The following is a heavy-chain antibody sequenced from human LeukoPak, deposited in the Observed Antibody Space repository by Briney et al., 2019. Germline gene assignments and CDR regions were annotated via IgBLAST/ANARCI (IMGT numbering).Heavy chain of an antibody. V-gene: IGHV4-39*01. CDR3: VLTNGKLRYFDWLSVPDNWFDP. J-gene: IGHJ5*02. Sequence: SETLSLTCTVSGGSISSSSYYWGWIRQPPGEGLEWIGSIYYSGSTYYNPSLKSRVTISVDTSKNQFSLKLSSVTAADTAVYYCVLTNGKLRYFDWLSVPDNWFDPWGQGTLVTVSS. D-gene: IGHD3-9*01. CDR1: GGSISSSSYY. CDR2: IYYSGST.